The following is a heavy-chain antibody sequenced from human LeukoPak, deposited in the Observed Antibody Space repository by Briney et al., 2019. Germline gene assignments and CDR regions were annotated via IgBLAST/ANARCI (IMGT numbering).Heavy chain of an antibody. Sequence: AGGSLRLSCAASGFTVSSNYMSWVRQAPGKGLEWVSVIYSGGSTYYADSVKGRFTISRDNSKNTLYLQMNSLGAEDTAVYYCAKPPGGRSADYDILTGSDWGQGTLVTVSP. V-gene: IGHV3-66*04. D-gene: IGHD3-9*01. CDR1: GFTVSSNY. J-gene: IGHJ4*02. CDR3: AKPPGGRSADYDILTGSD. CDR2: IYSGGST.